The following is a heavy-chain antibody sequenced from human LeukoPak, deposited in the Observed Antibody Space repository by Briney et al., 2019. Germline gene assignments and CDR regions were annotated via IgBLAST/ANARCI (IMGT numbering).Heavy chain of an antibody. CDR2: MNPNSGNT. CDR3: ARFGNYPYYYYMDV. V-gene: IGHV1-8*02. Sequence: GASVKVSCKASGYTFTSYDINWVRQAPGQGLEWMGWMNPNSGNTGYAQKLQGRVTMTTDTSTSTAYMELRSLRSDDTAVYYCARFGNYPYYYYMDVWGKGTTVTVSS. D-gene: IGHD4-11*01. CDR1: GYTFTSYD. J-gene: IGHJ6*03.